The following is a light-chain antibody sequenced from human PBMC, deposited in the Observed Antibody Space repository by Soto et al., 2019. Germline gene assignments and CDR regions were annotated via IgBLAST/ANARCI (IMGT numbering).Light chain of an antibody. Sequence: QSVLAQPPSASGSPGQSVTISCTGTSSDVGGYNYVSWYQQHPGKAPKLMIYEVSKRPSGVPDRFSGSKSGTTASLAISGLQAEDEADYYCQSYDSSLSDYVFGTGTKVTVL. CDR2: EVS. V-gene: IGLV2-8*01. J-gene: IGLJ1*01. CDR1: SSDVGGYNY. CDR3: QSYDSSLSDYV.